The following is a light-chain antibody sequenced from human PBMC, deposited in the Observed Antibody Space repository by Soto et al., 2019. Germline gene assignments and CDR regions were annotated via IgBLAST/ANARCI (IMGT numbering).Light chain of an antibody. Sequence: DIHMTQSPSTLSASVGDRVTITCRASQSISNRLAWYQQKPGNAPKVLIYDASSLESGVPSRFSGSGSGTEFILTISSMKPDDFASYGCQHYGGMWTFGQGTKVDIK. J-gene: IGKJ1*01. V-gene: IGKV1-5*01. CDR2: DAS. CDR3: QHYGGMWT. CDR1: QSISNR.